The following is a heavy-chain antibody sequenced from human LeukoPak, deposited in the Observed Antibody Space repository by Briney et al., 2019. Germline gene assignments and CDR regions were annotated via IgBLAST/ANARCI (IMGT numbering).Heavy chain of an antibody. CDR3: ARALDTAMVNDYYYMDV. CDR2: INTNTGNP. D-gene: IGHD5-18*01. Sequence: ASVKVSCQASGYTFTSYAMNWVRQAPGQGLEWMGWINTNTGNPTYAQGFTGRFVFSLDTSVSTAYLQISSLKAEDTAVYYCARALDTAMVNDYYYMDVWGKGTTVTVSS. V-gene: IGHV7-4-1*02. J-gene: IGHJ6*03. CDR1: GYTFTSYA.